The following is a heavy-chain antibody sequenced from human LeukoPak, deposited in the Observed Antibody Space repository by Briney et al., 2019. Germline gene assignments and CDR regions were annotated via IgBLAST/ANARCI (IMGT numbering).Heavy chain of an antibody. V-gene: IGHV3-23*01. CDR1: GFTFSSYA. CDR3: VRVSGWFRGYFDY. D-gene: IGHD6-19*01. Sequence: GGSLRLSCAASGFTFSSYAMSWVRQAPGKGLEWVSAISGSGGSTYYADSVKGRFTISRDNSKNTLYLQMNSLRAEDTAVYYCVRVSGWFRGYFDYWGQGTLVTVSS. J-gene: IGHJ4*02. CDR2: ISGSGGST.